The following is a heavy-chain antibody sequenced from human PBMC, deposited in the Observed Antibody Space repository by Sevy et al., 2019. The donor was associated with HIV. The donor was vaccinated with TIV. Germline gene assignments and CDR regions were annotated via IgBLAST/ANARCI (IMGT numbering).Heavy chain of an antibody. Sequence: GGSLRLSCAASGFRFGSYAMTWVRQSPGMGLEWVSSLSGSGGQTQYAESVKGRFTISRDNSKDTLYLQMNSLRAEDAGVYYCVKGGVYSPGENWFGPWGQGNLVTVSS. J-gene: IGHJ5*02. CDR3: VKGGVYSPGENWFGP. V-gene: IGHV3-23*01. D-gene: IGHD3-10*01. CDR1: GFRFGSYA. CDR2: LSGSGGQT.